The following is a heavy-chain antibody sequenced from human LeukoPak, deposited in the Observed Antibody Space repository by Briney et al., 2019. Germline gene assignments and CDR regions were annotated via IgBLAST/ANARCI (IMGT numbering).Heavy chain of an antibody. Sequence: GGSLRLSWAASGFTFSSYAMSWVRQAPGKGLEWVSAISGSGGSTYYADSVKGRFTISRDNSKNTLYLQMNSLRAEDTAVYYCAKGWGPPGLYPDYYMDVWGKGTTVTVSS. CDR3: AKGWGPPGLYPDYYMDV. D-gene: IGHD7-27*01. J-gene: IGHJ6*03. CDR1: GFTFSSYA. CDR2: ISGSGGST. V-gene: IGHV3-23*01.